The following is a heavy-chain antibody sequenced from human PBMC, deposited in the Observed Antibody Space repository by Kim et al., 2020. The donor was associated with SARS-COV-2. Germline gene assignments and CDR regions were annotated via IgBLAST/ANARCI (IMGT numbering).Heavy chain of an antibody. J-gene: IGHJ5*02. V-gene: IGHV4-39*01. D-gene: IGHD3-10*01. CDR2: IYYSGST. CDR3: ARSGYRWFGELLGP. Sequence: SETLSLTCTVSGGSISSSSYYWGWIRQPPGKGLEWIGSIYYSGSTYYNPSLKSRVTISVDTSKNQFSLKLSSVTAADTAVYYCARSGYRWFGELLGPWGQGTLVTVSS. CDR1: GGSISSSSYY.